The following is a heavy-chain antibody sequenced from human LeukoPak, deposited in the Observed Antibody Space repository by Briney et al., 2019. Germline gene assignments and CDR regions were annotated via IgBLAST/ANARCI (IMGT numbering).Heavy chain of an antibody. CDR1: GYTFTGYY. J-gene: IGHJ6*03. V-gene: IGHV1-2*02. CDR2: INPNSGGT. CDR3: ALYYYDSSGYHGMDV. Sequence: ASVKVSCKASGYTFTGYYMHWVRQAPGQGLEWMGWINPNSGGTNYAQKFQGRVTMTRDTSISTAYMELSRLRSDDTAVYYCALYYYDSSGYHGMDVWGKGTTVTVSS. D-gene: IGHD3-22*01.